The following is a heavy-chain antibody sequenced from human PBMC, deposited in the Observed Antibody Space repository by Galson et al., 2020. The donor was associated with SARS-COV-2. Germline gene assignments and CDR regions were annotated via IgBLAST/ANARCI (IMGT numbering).Heavy chain of an antibody. CDR3: ARDNEDTAAGLSYYYGMDV. V-gene: IGHV3-21*01. D-gene: IGHD6-13*01. J-gene: IGHJ6*02. CDR2: ISSSSSYI. Sequence: NSGGSLRLSCAASGFTFRSYSMNWVRQAPGKGLEWVSSISSSSSYIYYADSVKGRFTISRDNAKNSLYLQMNSLRAEDTAVYYCARDNEDTAAGLSYYYGMDVWGQGTTVTVSS. CDR1: GFTFRSYS.